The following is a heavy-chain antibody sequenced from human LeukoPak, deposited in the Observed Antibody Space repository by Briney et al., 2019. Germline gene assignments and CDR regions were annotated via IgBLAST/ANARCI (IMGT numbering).Heavy chain of an antibody. J-gene: IGHJ4*02. D-gene: IGHD3-22*01. CDR3: ARGYYDSSGYYPDRNSDPLVLDY. CDR2: IIPILGIA. CDR1: GGTFSSYA. Sequence: SVKVSCEASGGTFSSYAISWVRQAPGQGLEWMGRIIPILGIANYAQKFQGRVTITADKSTSTAYMELSSLRAEDTAVYYCARGYYDSSGYYPDRNSDPLVLDYWGQGTLVTVSS. V-gene: IGHV1-69*04.